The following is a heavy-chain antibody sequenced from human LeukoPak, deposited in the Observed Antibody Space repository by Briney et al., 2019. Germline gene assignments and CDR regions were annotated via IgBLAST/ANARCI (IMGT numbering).Heavy chain of an antibody. CDR1: GGSISSYY. CDR3: ARTPDMLGYSGCLFDP. CDR2: IYYSGST. Sequence: PSETLSLTCTVSGGSISSYYWSWLRQPPGKGLEWIGYIYYSGSTNYNPSLKSRVTISVDTSKNQFSLKLSSVTAADTAVYYCARTPDMLGYSGCLFDPWGQGTLVTVSS. V-gene: IGHV4-59*08. J-gene: IGHJ5*02. D-gene: IGHD5-12*01.